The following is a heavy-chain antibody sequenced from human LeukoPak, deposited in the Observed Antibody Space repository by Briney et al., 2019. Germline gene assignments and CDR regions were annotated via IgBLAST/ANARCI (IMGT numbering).Heavy chain of an antibody. J-gene: IGHJ6*03. V-gene: IGHV1-46*01. CDR3: ARDRYSSGWYGVDYYYMDV. CDR1: GYTFSDYY. CDR2: INPSGGST. D-gene: IGHD6-19*01. Sequence: GASVKVSCKASGYTFSDYYLHWVRQAPGRGLEWMGIINPSGGSTSYAQKFQGRVTMTRDMSTSTVYMELSSLRSEDTAVYYCARDRYSSGWYGVDYYYMDVWGKGTTVTVSS.